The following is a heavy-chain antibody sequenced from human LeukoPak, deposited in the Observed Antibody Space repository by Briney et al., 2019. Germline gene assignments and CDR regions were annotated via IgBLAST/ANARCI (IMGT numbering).Heavy chain of an antibody. CDR3: ARGRHCSSTSCYRRWFDP. CDR1: GYTFTSYD. J-gene: IGHJ5*02. CDR2: MNPNSGNT. V-gene: IGHV1-8*01. Sequence: ASVKVSCKASGYTFTSYDINWVRQATGQGLEWMGWMNPNSGNTGYAQKFQGRVTMTRNTSISTAYMELSSLRSEDTAVYYCARGRHCSSTSCYRRWFDPWGQGTLVTVSS. D-gene: IGHD2-2*02.